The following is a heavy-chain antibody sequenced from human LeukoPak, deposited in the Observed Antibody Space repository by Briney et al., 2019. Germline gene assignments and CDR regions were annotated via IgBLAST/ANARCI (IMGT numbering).Heavy chain of an antibody. CDR1: GYTFTSYG. V-gene: IGHV1-18*01. CDR3: ARVVPPAMDYYYGMDV. J-gene: IGHJ6*02. D-gene: IGHD2-2*01. Sequence: ASVKVSCTASGYTFTSYGISWVRQAPGQGLEWMGWISAYNGNTNYAQKLQGRVTMTTDTSTSTAYMELRSLRSDDTAVYYCARVVPPAMDYYYGMDVWGQGTTVTVSS. CDR2: ISAYNGNT.